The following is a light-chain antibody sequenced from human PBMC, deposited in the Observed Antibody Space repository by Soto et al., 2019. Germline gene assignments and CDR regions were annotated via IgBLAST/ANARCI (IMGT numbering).Light chain of an antibody. J-gene: IGLJ2*01. V-gene: IGLV6-57*04. Sequence: NFMLTQPHSVSGSPGKTVTISCTRSGGSIDGDYVQWSQQRPGSAPTTVIFEDKQRPSGVPDRFSGSIDSSSNSASLTISGLKTEDEADYYCQSSDTTTRHRIFGGGTKLTVL. CDR2: EDK. CDR1: GGSIDGDY. CDR3: QSSDTTTRHRI.